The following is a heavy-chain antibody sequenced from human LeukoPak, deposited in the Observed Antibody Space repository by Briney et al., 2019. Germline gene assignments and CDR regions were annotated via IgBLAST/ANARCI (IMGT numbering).Heavy chain of an antibody. Sequence: PSETLSLTCTVSGGSISSSSYYWGWIRQPPGKGLEWIGSIYYSGSTYYNPSLKSRVTISVDMSKNQFSLKLSSVTAADTAVYYCARTPYDFWSGYWRTQFDYWGQGTLVTVSS. D-gene: IGHD3-3*01. CDR2: IYYSGST. CDR3: ARTPYDFWSGYWRTQFDY. V-gene: IGHV4-39*01. J-gene: IGHJ4*02. CDR1: GGSISSSSYY.